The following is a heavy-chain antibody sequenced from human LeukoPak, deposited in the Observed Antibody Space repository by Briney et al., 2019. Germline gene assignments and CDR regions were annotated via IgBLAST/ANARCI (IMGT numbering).Heavy chain of an antibody. CDR1: GFTFNSYW. J-gene: IGHJ4*02. D-gene: IGHD6-19*01. Sequence: GGSLRLSCAASGFTFNSYWMSWVRRAPGKGLEWVAKISQDGSEKNYVDSVKGRFTISRDNAKNSLDLQMNSLRVEDTAVYYCARGGWGPDYWGLGTLVIVSS. CDR3: ARGGWGPDY. V-gene: IGHV3-7*05. CDR2: ISQDGSEK.